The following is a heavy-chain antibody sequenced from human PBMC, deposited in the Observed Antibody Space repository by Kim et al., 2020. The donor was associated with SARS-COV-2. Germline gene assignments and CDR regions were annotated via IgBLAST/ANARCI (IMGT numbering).Heavy chain of an antibody. J-gene: IGHJ4*02. CDR2: IYYSGST. V-gene: IGHV4-59*01. CDR1: GGSISSYY. CDR3: ARALWGYDSSGLDY. Sequence: SETLSLTCTVSGGSISSYYWSWIRQPPGKGLEWIGYIYYSGSTNYNPSLKSRVTISVDTSKNQFSLKLSSVPAADTAAYYCARALWGYDSSGLDYWGQG. D-gene: IGHD3-22*01.